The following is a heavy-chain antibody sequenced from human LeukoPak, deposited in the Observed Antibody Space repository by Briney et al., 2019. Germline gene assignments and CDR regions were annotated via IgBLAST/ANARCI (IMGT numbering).Heavy chain of an antibody. J-gene: IGHJ6*02. CDR3: AREFEHPRYFDWLPYPSVDYYYYGMDV. CDR1: GFTFSSYA. CDR2: ISSNGGST. V-gene: IGHV3-64*04. D-gene: IGHD3-9*01. Sequence: GGSLRLSCSASGFTFSSYAMHWVRQAPGKGLEYVSAISSNGGSTYYADSVKGRFTISRDNSKNTLYLQMNSLRAEDTAVYYCAREFEHPRYFDWLPYPSVDYYYYGMDVWGQGTTVTVSS.